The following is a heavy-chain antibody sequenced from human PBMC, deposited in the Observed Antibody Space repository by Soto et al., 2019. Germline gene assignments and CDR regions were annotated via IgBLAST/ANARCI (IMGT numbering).Heavy chain of an antibody. V-gene: IGHV1-46*01. D-gene: IGHD3-10*01. CDR3: ARVNTLIRALDGFDI. J-gene: IGHJ3*02. Sequence: GASVKVSCKASGHTFSNYYMHWLRQAPGQGLEWMGVINPSDASTNNAQKFRGRVTMTRDTSTSTIYMELSSLRSEDTAMYYCARVNTLIRALDGFDIWGQGTMVTVSS. CDR1: GHTFSNYY. CDR2: INPSDAST.